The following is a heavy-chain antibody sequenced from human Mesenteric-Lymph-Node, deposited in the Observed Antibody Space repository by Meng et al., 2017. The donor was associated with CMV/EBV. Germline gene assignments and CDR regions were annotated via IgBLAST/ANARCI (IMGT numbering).Heavy chain of an antibody. V-gene: IGHV1-8*01. CDR1: GYPFTSYD. D-gene: IGHD6-13*01. J-gene: IGHJ5*02. CDR3: ARTEIAAAGTGVSSWFDP. Sequence: ASVKVSCKASGYPFTSYDINWVRQAPGQGLEWMGWMNLRSGSAGSAQKFQGRVTMTRDTSITTAYMELSSLRSEDTAVYYCARTEIAAAGTGVSSWFDPWGQGTLVTVSS. CDR2: MNLRSGSA.